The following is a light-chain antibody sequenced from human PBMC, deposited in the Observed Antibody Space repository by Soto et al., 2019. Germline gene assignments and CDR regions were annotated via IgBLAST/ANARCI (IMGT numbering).Light chain of an antibody. J-gene: IGLJ3*02. Sequence: QPVLTQPRSVSGSPGQSVTISCTGTSSDVGGYNYVSWYQQHPGKAPKIKIYDVNERPAGVPDRFSGSKSGNTASLTISGHQAEDEADYYCCSWAGNSLVFGGGTKLTVL. V-gene: IGLV2-11*01. CDR1: SSDVGGYNY. CDR2: DVN. CDR3: CSWAGNSLV.